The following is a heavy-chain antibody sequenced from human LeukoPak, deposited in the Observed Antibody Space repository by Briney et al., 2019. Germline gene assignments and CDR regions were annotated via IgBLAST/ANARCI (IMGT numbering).Heavy chain of an antibody. CDR1: GFTFNTYT. V-gene: IGHV3-49*04. CDR3: TRSPRYSYGYL. D-gene: IGHD5-18*01. J-gene: IGHJ5*02. CDR2: IRSKAYGGTT. Sequence: GGSLRLSCAASGFTFNTYTMNWVRQAPGKGLEWVGFIRSKAYGGTTEYAASVKGRFTISRDDSKSIAYLQMNSLKTEDTAVYYCTRSPRYSYGYLWGQGTLVTVSS.